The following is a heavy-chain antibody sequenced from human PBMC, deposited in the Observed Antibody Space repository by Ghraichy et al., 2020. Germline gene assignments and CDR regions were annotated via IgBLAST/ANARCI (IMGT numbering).Heavy chain of an antibody. Sequence: LSLTCAASGFTFEDYGIHWVRQFPGKGLEWLAFIGADGGGTSYADSVRGRFTISKDNSKNSLSLQLTSLRFEDTAVYYCSKGFLGSADYFDYWGQGTLVTVSS. CDR1: GFTFEDYG. J-gene: IGHJ4*02. V-gene: IGHV3-43*02. D-gene: IGHD1-26*01. CDR3: SKGFLGSADYFDY. CDR2: IGADGGGT.